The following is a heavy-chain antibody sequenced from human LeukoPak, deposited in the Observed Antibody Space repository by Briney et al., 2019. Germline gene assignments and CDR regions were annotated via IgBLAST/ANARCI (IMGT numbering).Heavy chain of an antibody. V-gene: IGHV4-59*01. CDR2: IYYSGST. J-gene: IGHJ6*03. CDR1: GGSISSYY. Sequence: SQTLSLTCTVSGGSISSYYWSWIRQPPGKGLEWIGYIYYSGSTNYNPSLKSRVTILVDTSKNQFSLKLSSVTAADTAVYYCARVGYDYVWGSYRPVRFYYYYMDVWGKGTTVTVSS. CDR3: ARVGYDYVWGSYRPVRFYYYYMDV. D-gene: IGHD3-16*02.